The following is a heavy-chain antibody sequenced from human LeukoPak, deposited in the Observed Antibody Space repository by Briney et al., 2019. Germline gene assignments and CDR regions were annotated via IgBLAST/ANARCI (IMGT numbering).Heavy chain of an antibody. J-gene: IGHJ4*02. CDR1: GGSISSYY. D-gene: IGHD3-22*01. Sequence: SETLSLTCTVSGGSISSYYWSWIRQPPGKGLEWIGYIYYSGSTNYNPSLKSRVTISVDTSKNQFSLKLSSVTAADTAVYYCARLSRGNGHTCDYWGQGTLVTVSS. V-gene: IGHV4-59*08. CDR2: IYYSGST. CDR3: ARLSRGNGHTCDY.